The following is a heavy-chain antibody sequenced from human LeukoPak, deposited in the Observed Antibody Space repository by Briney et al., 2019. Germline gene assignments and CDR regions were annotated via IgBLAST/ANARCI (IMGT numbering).Heavy chain of an antibody. CDR1: GFSFSGHW. D-gene: IGHD6-6*01. Sequence: PGESLRLSCTASGFSFSGHWMHWARQLPGKGLVWVSRISPTGSTTSYADSVKGRFTVSRGNAKNTLYLQVNNLRAEDTAVYYCARGPNSNWSGLDFWGQGTLLTVSS. CDR3: ARGPNSNWSGLDF. J-gene: IGHJ4*02. CDR2: ISPTGSTT. V-gene: IGHV3-74*01.